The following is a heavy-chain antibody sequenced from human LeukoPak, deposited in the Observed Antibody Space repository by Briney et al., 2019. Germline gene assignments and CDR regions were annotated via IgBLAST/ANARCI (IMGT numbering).Heavy chain of an antibody. CDR1: GYTFTSYG. D-gene: IGHD5-18*01. J-gene: IGHJ4*02. V-gene: IGHV1-18*01. CDR3: ASPRAGDTAMVTLGY. CDR2: ISAYNGNT. Sequence: GASVKVSCKASGYTFTSYGIIWVRQAPGQGLEWMGWISAYNGNTNYAQNLQGRVTMTRDTSISTAYMELSRLRSDDTAVYYCASPRAGDTAMVTLGYWGQGTLVTVSS.